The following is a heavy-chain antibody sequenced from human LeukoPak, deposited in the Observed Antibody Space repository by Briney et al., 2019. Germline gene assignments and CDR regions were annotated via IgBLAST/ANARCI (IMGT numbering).Heavy chain of an antibody. CDR2: INGGGGST. CDR3: AKVRGYSGYDSEFDY. CDR1: GFTFSTYG. D-gene: IGHD5-12*01. Sequence: GGSLRLSCAASGFTFSTYGMSWVRQTLGKGLEWVSAINGGGGSTYYADSVKGRFTISRDNSKNTLYLQMNSLRAEDTAVYYCAKVRGYSGYDSEFDYWGQGTLVTVSS. J-gene: IGHJ4*02. V-gene: IGHV3-23*01.